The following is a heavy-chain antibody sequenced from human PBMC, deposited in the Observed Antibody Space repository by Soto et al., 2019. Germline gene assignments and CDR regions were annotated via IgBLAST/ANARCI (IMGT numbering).Heavy chain of an antibody. J-gene: IGHJ5*02. D-gene: IGHD4-17*01. CDR3: ARGVKYGAYSRWFDP. V-gene: IGHV1-8*01. CDR2: MNPNSGNT. Sequence: QVQLVQSGAEVKKPGASVKVSCKASGYTFTSYDINWVRQATGQGLEYLGWMNPNSGNTAYVQKFQGRVTMTWDTSITKAYMELSSLRSEETAVYFCARGVKYGAYSRWFDPWGQGTLVTVSS. CDR1: GYTFTSYD.